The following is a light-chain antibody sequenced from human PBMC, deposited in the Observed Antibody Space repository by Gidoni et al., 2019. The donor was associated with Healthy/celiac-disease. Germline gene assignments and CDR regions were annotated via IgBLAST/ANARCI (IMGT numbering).Light chain of an antibody. CDR2: DAS. V-gene: IGKV3-11*01. J-gene: IGKJ3*01. CDR3: QQRSNWPPFT. Sequence: EIVLTQSPATLSLSPGERATLSCRASQSVSSYLAWYQQKPGQAPRLLIYDASNRATGIPVRFSGSGSGTDFTRTISSLEPEDFAVYYCQQRSNWPPFTFXPXTKVDIK. CDR1: QSVSSY.